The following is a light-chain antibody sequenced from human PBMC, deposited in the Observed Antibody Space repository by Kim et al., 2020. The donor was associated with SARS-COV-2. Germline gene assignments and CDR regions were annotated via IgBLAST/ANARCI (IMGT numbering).Light chain of an antibody. J-gene: IGKJ4*01. CDR2: DAS. CDR3: QQRSNWPRLT. Sequence: SQGESATRSCRASQSVSSYLAWYQQKPGQAPRLLIYDASNRATGIPARFSGSGSGTDFTLTISSLEPEDFAVYYCQQRSNWPRLTFGGGTKVDIK. V-gene: IGKV3-11*01. CDR1: QSVSSY.